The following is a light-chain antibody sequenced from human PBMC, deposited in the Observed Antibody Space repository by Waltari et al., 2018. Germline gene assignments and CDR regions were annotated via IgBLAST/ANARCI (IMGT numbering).Light chain of an antibody. CDR2: GAS. Sequence: EIVLTQSPGTLSLSPGERATLSCRASQSVSSSYLAWYQQKPGQAPRPLNYGASSRATGSPDRFSGSGSGTDFTLTISRLEPEDFAVYYCQQYGSSLITFGQGTRLEIK. J-gene: IGKJ5*01. CDR3: QQYGSSLIT. V-gene: IGKV3-20*01. CDR1: QSVSSSY.